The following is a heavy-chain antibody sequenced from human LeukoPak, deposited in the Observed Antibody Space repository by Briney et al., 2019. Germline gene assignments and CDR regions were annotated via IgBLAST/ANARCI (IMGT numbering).Heavy chain of an antibody. CDR1: GYTFTSYY. V-gene: IGHV1-46*01. Sequence: EASVKVSCKAPGYTFTSYYMHWVRQAPGQGLEWMGIINPSGGSTSYAQKFQGRVTMTRDTSTSTVYMELSSLRSEDTAVYYCARVPNVDTAMVEFDYWGQGTLVTVSS. CDR3: ARVPNVDTAMVEFDY. J-gene: IGHJ4*02. CDR2: INPSGGST. D-gene: IGHD5-18*01.